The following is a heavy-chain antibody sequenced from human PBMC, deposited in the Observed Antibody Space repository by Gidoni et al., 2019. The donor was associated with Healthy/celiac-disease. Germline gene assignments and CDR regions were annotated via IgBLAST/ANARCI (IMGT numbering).Heavy chain of an antibody. D-gene: IGHD4-17*01. Sequence: QVQLVESGGGLVKPGGSLRLSRSASGFTFIDYYMRWIRQVPGKGQEWVSYSRSSGSTIYYADSVKGRFTISRENSKNSLYLQMNSLRAEDTAVYYCARDFGQGYGGNSPTAGYWGQGTLVTVSS. J-gene: IGHJ4*02. V-gene: IGHV3-11*01. CDR3: ARDFGQGYGGNSPTAGY. CDR2: SRSSGSTI. CDR1: GFTFIDYY.